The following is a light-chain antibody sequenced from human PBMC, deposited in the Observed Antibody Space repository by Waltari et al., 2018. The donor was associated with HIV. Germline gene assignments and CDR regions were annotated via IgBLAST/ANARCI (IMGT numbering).Light chain of an antibody. CDR2: SND. Sequence: QSVLSQPPSMSGAPGQRVTLPCSGNTSNIGANYVYWFQHGPAAAPKRFIFSNDRRPAGVPGRVSGSKAGTSAYLAISGLRPEDEADYYCATWDDNLNTYVFGPGTRLSVL. J-gene: IGLJ1*01. CDR1: TSNIGANY. V-gene: IGLV1-47*01. CDR3: ATWDDNLNTYV.